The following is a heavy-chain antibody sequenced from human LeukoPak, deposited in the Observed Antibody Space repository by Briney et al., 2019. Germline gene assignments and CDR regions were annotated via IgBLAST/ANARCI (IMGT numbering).Heavy chain of an antibody. CDR2: ISGGTT. J-gene: IGHJ4*02. CDR1: GFTFGDYL. D-gene: IGHD6-19*01. Sequence: HPGRSLRLSRTASGFTFGDYLMSWFRQAPGKGLEWIGFISGGTTEYAASVKGRFTISRDDSTSIAYLQMNSLTTEDTAVYYCSRGSGWLSVYWGQGTLVTVSS. V-gene: IGHV3-49*03. CDR3: SRGSGWLSVY.